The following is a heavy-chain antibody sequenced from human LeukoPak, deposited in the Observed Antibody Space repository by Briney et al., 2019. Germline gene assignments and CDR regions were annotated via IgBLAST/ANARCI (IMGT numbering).Heavy chain of an antibody. V-gene: IGHV3-7*04. D-gene: IGHD5-18*01. CDR3: ARGYRYFYYYYMDV. Sequence: GGSLRLSCAAFGVTFSDYWMTWIRQAPGKGLEWVATIKQDGSEKYYLDSMKGRCSVSRDNVKNSLFLQMNSLRAEDTAVYYCARGYRYFYYYYMDVWGKGTTVIVSS. CDR2: IKQDGSEK. J-gene: IGHJ6*03. CDR1: GVTFSDYW.